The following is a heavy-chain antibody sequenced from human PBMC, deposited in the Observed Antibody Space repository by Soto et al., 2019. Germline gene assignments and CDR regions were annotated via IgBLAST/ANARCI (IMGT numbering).Heavy chain of an antibody. D-gene: IGHD3-10*01. CDR1: DDSLTTNKYA. CDR2: VYSNGNT. Sequence: QVQLQESGPGLVKPSQTLSLTCTVSDDSLTTNKYAWTWIRQNPEKGLEWIGYVYSNGNTRSSPSLQSRVAMSVDTSKSHFSLRLSSVTAADTAVYFCARASYFRPSGSYYFVSWGQGTLVTVSS. V-gene: IGHV4-31*03. J-gene: IGHJ4*02. CDR3: ARASYFRPSGSYYFVS.